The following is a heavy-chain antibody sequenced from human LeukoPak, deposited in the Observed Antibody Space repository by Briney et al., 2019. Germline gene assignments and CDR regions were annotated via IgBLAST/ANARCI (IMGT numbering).Heavy chain of an antibody. Sequence: PGGSLRLSCAASGFTFSSYWMSWVRQAPGKGLEWVANIKQDGSEKYYVDSVKGRFTISRDNAKNSLYLQMNSLRAEDTAVYYCARFYYDFWSGYYFDYWGQGTLVTVSS. CDR1: GFTFSSYW. D-gene: IGHD3-3*01. CDR2: IKQDGSEK. J-gene: IGHJ4*02. V-gene: IGHV3-7*01. CDR3: ARFYYDFWSGYYFDY.